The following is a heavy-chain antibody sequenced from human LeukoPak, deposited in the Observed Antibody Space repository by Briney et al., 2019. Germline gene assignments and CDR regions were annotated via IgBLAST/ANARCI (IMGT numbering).Heavy chain of an antibody. V-gene: IGHV3-7*01. CDR1: GFTFSSDW. CDR3: ARDSPDDYYDSSGYYRLDY. D-gene: IGHD3-22*01. Sequence: TGGSLRLSCAASGFTFSSDWMSWVRQAPGKGLEWVANIKQDGSEKYYVDPVKGRFTISRDNAKNSLYLQMNSLRAEDTAVYYCARDSPDDYYDSSGYYRLDYWGQGTLVTVSS. J-gene: IGHJ4*02. CDR2: IKQDGSEK.